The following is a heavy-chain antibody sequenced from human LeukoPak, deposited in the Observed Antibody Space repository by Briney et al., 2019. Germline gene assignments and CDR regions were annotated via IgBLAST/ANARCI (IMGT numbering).Heavy chain of an antibody. D-gene: IGHD1-14*01. CDR3: ARAVFRGSSFDY. V-gene: IGHV4-31*03. Sequence: SQTLSLTCTVSGGSISSGGYYWSWIRQHPGKGLEWIGYIYYSGSTYHNPSLKSRVTISVDTSKNQFSLKLSSVTAADTAVYYCARAVFRGSSFDYWGQGTLVTVSS. J-gene: IGHJ4*02. CDR2: IYYSGST. CDR1: GGSISSGGYY.